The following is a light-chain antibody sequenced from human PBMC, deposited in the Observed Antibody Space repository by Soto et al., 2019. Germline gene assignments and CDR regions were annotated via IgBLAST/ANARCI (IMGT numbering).Light chain of an antibody. Sequence: QSVLTQPRSVSGSPGPSVTISCTGTSSDVGAYNYVSWYQQEPGKAPKLMIYDVIKRPSGVPDRFSGSKSDNAASLTISGLQAEDEADYYCCSYAGTYTYVFGTGTKVTVL. J-gene: IGLJ1*01. CDR3: CSYAGTYTYV. V-gene: IGLV2-11*01. CDR1: SSDVGAYNY. CDR2: DVI.